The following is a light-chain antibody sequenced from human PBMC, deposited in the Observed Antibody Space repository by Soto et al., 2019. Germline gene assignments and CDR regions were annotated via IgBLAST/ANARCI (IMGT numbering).Light chain of an antibody. J-gene: IGKJ2*01. CDR3: QQYVNVPYT. V-gene: IGKV1-33*01. CDR1: QDISNY. CDR2: DAS. Sequence: DIQMTQSPSSLSASAGDRVTITCQASQDISNYLSWYQQKPGKAPKLLMYDASNLETGVPSRFSGSGSGTDFTFTISSLQPEDIATYYCQQYVNVPYTFGQGTKLEIK.